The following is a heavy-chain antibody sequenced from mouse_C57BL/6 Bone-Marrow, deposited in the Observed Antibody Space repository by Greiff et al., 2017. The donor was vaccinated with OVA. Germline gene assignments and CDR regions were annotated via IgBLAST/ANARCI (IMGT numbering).Heavy chain of an antibody. CDR2: INPGSGGT. J-gene: IGHJ1*03. V-gene: IGHV1-54*01. Sequence: QVQLKQSGAELVRPGTSVKVSCKASGYAFTNYLIAWVKQRPGQGLEWIGVINPGSGGTNYNEKFKGKATLTAEKSSSTAYMQLSSLTSEDSAVYFCARDPYWYFDVWGTGTTVTVSS. CDR1: GYAFTNYL. CDR3: ARDPYWYFDV.